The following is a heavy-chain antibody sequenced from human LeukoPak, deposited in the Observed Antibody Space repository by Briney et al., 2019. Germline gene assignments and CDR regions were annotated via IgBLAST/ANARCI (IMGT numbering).Heavy chain of an antibody. CDR2: IRYDGSNT. Sequence: GGSLRLSCAASGFIFSSYGMHWVRQAPGKGLEWVAFIRYDGSNTYYADSVKGRFTISRDNSKNTLYLQMNSLRAEDTAVYYCAKDLGSSGYYDAFDYWGQGTLVTVSS. CDR3: AKDLGSSGYYDAFDY. J-gene: IGHJ4*02. D-gene: IGHD3-22*01. V-gene: IGHV3-30*02. CDR1: GFIFSSYG.